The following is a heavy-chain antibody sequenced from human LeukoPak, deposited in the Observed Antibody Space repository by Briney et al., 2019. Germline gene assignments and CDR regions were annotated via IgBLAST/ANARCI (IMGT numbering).Heavy chain of an antibody. CDR2: IWNDGSNK. CDR1: GFTFSTYG. D-gene: IGHD3-3*01. Sequence: GRSLRLSCEASGFTFSTYGMHCVRQAPGKGLEWVAVIWNDGSNKYYADSVKGRFTISRDNSKNTLYLQMNSLRVEDTAVYYCAKDYSRDGYYADTFHIWGQGTMVTVSS. CDR3: AKDYSRDGYYADTFHI. V-gene: IGHV3-33*06. J-gene: IGHJ3*02.